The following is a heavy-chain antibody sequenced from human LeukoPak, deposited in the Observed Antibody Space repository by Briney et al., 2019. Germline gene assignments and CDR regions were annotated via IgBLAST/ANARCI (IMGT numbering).Heavy chain of an antibody. V-gene: IGHV4-34*01. D-gene: IGHD2-2*01. CDR2: INHSGST. J-gene: IGHJ4*02. Sequence: KPSETLSLTCAVYGGSFSGYYWSWIRQPPGKGLEWIGEINHSGSTNYNPSLKSQVTISVDTSKNQFSLKLSSVTAADTAVYYCARATYCSSSSCPPSVRPYYFDYWGQGTLVTVSS. CDR3: ARATYCSSSSCPPSVRPYYFDY. CDR1: GGSFSGYY.